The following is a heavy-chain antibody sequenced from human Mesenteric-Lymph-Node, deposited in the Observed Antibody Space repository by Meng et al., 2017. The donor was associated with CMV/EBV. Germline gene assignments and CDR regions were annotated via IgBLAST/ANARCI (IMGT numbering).Heavy chain of an antibody. V-gene: IGHV3-30-3*01. CDR3: AREQAVGPLDY. CDR1: GFTFSSYA. J-gene: IGHJ4*02. CDR2: ISYDGSNK. Sequence: GEFLKISCAASGFTFSSYAMHWVRQAPGKGLEWVAVISYDGSNKYYADSVKGRFTISRDNSKNTLYLQMNSLRAEDTAVYYCAREQAVGPLDYWGQGTLVTVSS. D-gene: IGHD6-19*01.